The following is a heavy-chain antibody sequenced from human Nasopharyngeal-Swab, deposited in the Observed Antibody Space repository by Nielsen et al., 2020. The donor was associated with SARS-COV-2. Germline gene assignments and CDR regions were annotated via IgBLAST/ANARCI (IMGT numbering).Heavy chain of an antibody. Sequence: GESLKISCAASGFTFSDYYMSWIRQAPGKGLEWVSYISSSSSYTNYAGSVKGRFTISRDNAKNSLYLQMNSLRAEDTAVYYCARGHVDQPFDPWGQGTLVTVSS. CDR1: GFTFSDYY. J-gene: IGHJ5*02. D-gene: IGHD5-12*01. CDR2: ISSSSSYT. V-gene: IGHV3-11*03. CDR3: ARGHVDQPFDP.